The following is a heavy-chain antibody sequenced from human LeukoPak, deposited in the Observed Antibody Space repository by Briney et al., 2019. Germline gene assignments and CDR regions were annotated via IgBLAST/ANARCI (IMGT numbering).Heavy chain of an antibody. J-gene: IGHJ6*02. CDR2: IMPIFGIA. CDR3: ARDQVPAAIRDYYYYYGMDV. Sequence: ASVKVSCKASGGTFSSYAISWVRQAPGQGLEWMGRIMPIFGIANYAQKFQGRVTITADKSTSTAYMELSSLRSEDTAVYYCARDQVPAAIRDYYYYYGMDVWGQGTTVTVSS. CDR1: GGTFSSYA. V-gene: IGHV1-69*04. D-gene: IGHD2-2*02.